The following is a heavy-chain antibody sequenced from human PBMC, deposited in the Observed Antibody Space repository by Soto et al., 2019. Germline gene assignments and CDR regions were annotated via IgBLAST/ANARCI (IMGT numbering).Heavy chain of an antibody. D-gene: IGHD3-22*01. J-gene: IGHJ3*02. CDR2: ISGSGGST. V-gene: IGHV3-23*01. CDR3: AKAPLARSYDSSGYSFRAFDI. Sequence: PVGSLRLSCAASGFTFSSYAMSWVRQAPGKGLEWVSAISGSGGSTYYADSVKGRFTISRDNSKNTLYLQMNSLRAEDTAVYYCAKAPLARSYDSSGYSFRAFDIWGQGTMVTVSS. CDR1: GFTFSSYA.